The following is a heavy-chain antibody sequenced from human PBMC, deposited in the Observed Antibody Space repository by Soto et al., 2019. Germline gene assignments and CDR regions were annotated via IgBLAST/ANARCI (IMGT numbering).Heavy chain of an antibody. CDR2: ISGSGSST. CDR3: ANEPGRSSAWYY. V-gene: IGHV3-23*01. CDR1: GLSFSSSA. J-gene: IGHJ4*02. D-gene: IGHD6-19*01. Sequence: EVQLLESGGGLVQPGGSLRLSCAASGLSFSSSAMSWVRQAPGKGLEWVSAISGSGSSTYYADSVKGRFTISRDNSKNTVYLQMNSLRAEDTAVYYCANEPGRSSAWYYWGQGTLFTVSS.